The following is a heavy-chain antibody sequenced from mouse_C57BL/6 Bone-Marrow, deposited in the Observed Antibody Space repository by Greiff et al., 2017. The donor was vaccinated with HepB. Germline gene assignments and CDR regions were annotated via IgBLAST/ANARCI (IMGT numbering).Heavy chain of an antibody. V-gene: IGHV1-63*01. CDR1: GYTFTNYW. J-gene: IGHJ2*01. Sequence: QVQLQQSGAELVRPGTSVKMSCKASGYTFTNYWIGWAKQRPGHGLEWIGDIYPGGGYTNYNEKFKGKATLTADKSSSTAYMQFSSLTSEDSAIYYCARNDYYGSSYGYWGQGTTLTVSS. CDR3: ARNDYYGSSYGY. D-gene: IGHD1-1*01. CDR2: IYPGGGYT.